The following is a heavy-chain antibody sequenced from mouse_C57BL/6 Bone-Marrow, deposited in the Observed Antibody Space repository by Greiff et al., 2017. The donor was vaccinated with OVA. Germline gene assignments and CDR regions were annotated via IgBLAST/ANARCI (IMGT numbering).Heavy chain of an antibody. D-gene: IGHD1-1*01. Sequence: QVQLQPPGAELVMPGASVTLSCKASGYTFTSYWMHWVKQRPGHGLEWIGEIDPSDSYTNDNQKFKGKSTLTVDKSSSTAYMQLSSLTSEDSAVYYCARGVYYWGFSYWGQGTLVTVSA. CDR2: IDPSDSYT. CDR1: GYTFTSYW. V-gene: IGHV1-69*01. CDR3: ARGVYYWGFSY. J-gene: IGHJ3*01.